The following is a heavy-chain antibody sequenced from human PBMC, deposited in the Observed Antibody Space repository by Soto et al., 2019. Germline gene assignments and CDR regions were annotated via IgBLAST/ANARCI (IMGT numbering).Heavy chain of an antibody. CDR2: IDPEDDET. V-gene: IGHV1-69-2*01. CDR1: GFTFTDYY. D-gene: IGHD3-16*01. Sequence: VKVSCKVSGFTFTDYYIHWVRQAPGKGLEWLGVIDPEDDETIYAERFQGRVTITADTSTDTVYMDLSSLRSEDTAIYYCALSYRSMINKFDCWGQGTLVTVSS. CDR3: ALSYRSMINKFDC. J-gene: IGHJ5*01.